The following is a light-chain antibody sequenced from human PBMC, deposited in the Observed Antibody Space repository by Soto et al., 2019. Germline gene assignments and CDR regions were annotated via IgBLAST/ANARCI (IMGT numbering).Light chain of an antibody. Sequence: QSALTQPRSVSGSRGQSVTISCTGTSSDVGDYNYVSWYQQHPGKAPKLMIYDVTKRPSGVPDRFSGSKSGNTASLTISGLQAEDEADYYCCSYAGSSTPYVFGTGTKVTVL. V-gene: IGLV2-11*01. CDR3: CSYAGSSTPYV. J-gene: IGLJ1*01. CDR1: SSDVGDYNY. CDR2: DVT.